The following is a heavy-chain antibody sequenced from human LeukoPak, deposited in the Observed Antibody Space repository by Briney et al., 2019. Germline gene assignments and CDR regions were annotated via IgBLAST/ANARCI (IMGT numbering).Heavy chain of an antibody. V-gene: IGHV3-23*01. D-gene: IGHD2-2*02. J-gene: IGHJ4*02. CDR2: INDGGGGT. Sequence: GGSLRLSCAASGFTFSSYAMSWVRQAPGKGLQWVSRINDGGGGTSYADSVKGRFTISRDNSKNTLYLQMDSLRPEDTALYHCAREGCSATNCYINFWGQGTLVTVSS. CDR1: GFTFSSYA. CDR3: AREGCSATNCYINF.